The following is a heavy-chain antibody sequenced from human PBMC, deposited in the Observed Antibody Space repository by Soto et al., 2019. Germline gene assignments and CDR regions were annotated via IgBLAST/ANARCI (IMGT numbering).Heavy chain of an antibody. Sequence: WSLRLSCAASGFTFTRYSMNWVRQAPGKGLEWVSSISSTTNYIYYGDSMKGRFTISRDNAKNSLYLEMNSLRAEDTAVYYCARESEDLPSNFDYWGQGTLVTVSS. J-gene: IGHJ4*02. CDR2: ISSTTNYI. CDR3: ARESEDLPSNFDY. V-gene: IGHV3-21*06. CDR1: GFTFTRYS.